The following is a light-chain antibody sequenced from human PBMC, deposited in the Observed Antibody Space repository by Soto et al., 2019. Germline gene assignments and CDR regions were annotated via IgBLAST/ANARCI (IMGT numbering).Light chain of an antibody. V-gene: IGKV4-1*01. Sequence: DIVMTQSPDSLAVSLGERATINCKSSQSVLYSSNNKNYLAWYQQKPGQPPKLLIYWASTRESGVPDRFSGSGSGTDFTLTISSLQAEDVAVYYCQQYYSTPLRYTFGQGTKLEIK. CDR3: QQYYSTPLRYT. J-gene: IGKJ2*01. CDR2: WAS. CDR1: QSVLYSSNNKNY.